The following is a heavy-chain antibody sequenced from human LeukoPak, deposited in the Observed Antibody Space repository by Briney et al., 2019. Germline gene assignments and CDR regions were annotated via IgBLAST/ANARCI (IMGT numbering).Heavy chain of an antibody. J-gene: IGHJ4*02. Sequence: GGSLRLSCEASGFTFSSHSMNWVRQAPGQGLEWVSSIISSSSYIFYAVSVKGRFTISRDNAKNSLYLQMNSLRAEDTAVYYCARGRYFDWLSPLDYWGQGTLVTVSS. D-gene: IGHD3-9*01. CDR1: GFTFSSHS. CDR3: ARGRYFDWLSPLDY. V-gene: IGHV3-21*01. CDR2: IISSSSYI.